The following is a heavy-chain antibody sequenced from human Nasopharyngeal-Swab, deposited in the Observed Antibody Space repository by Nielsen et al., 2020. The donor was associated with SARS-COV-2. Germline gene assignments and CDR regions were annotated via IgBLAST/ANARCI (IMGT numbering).Heavy chain of an antibody. J-gene: IGHJ6*02. CDR3: ARTGIAAAGDTETYYYGMDV. Sequence: WIRQPPGKGLEGIGSIYYSGSTYYNPSLKSRVTISVDTSKNQFSLKLSSVTAADTAVYYCARTGIAAAGDTETYYYGMDVWGQGTTVTVSS. D-gene: IGHD6-13*01. CDR2: IYYSGST. V-gene: IGHV4-39*07.